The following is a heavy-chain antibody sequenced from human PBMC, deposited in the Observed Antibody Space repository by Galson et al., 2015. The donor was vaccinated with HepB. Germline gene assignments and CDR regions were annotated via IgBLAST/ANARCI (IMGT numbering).Heavy chain of an antibody. CDR3: ARVKIGQQLVRTPETRYYYYYYGMDV. Sequence: SETLSLTCTVSGGSISSSSYYWGWIRQPPGKGLEWIGSIYYSGSTYYNPSLKSRVTISVDTSKNQFSLKLSSVTAADTAVYYCARVKIGQQLVRTPETRYYYYYYGMDVWGQGTTVTVSS. V-gene: IGHV4-39*07. J-gene: IGHJ6*02. D-gene: IGHD6-13*01. CDR1: GGSISSSSYY. CDR2: IYYSGST.